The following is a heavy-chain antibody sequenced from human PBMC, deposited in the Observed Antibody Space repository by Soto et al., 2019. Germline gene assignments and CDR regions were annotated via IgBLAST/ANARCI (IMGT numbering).Heavy chain of an antibody. CDR3: ARVQKVGYSGSRVFDY. V-gene: IGHV6-1*01. CDR1: GDSVSSSSAA. J-gene: IGHJ4*02. CDR2: TYYRSKWYN. Sequence: SQTLSLTCAISGDSVSSSSAAWNWIRQSPSRGLEWLGRTYYRSKWYNDYAVSVKSRITINPDTSKNQFSLQLNSVAPEDTAVYYCARVQKVGYSGSRVFDYWGQGTLVTVSS. D-gene: IGHD5-12*01.